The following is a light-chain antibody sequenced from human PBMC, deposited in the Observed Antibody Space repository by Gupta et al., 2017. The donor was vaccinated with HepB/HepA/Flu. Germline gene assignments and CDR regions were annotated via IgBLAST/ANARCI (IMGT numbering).Light chain of an antibody. J-gene: IGLJ2*01. V-gene: IGLV2-11*01. CDR2: DVD. Sequence: QFALTQPRSVSGSPGQSVTISCTGTSSDVGAYNYVSWYQQHPGKAPKLIIYDVDGRPAGIPNRFSGFKAGNTASLTISGRQPDDEGDYFCWSYAGGDKLVFGGGTTVTV. CDR3: WSYAGGDKLV. CDR1: SSDVGAYNY.